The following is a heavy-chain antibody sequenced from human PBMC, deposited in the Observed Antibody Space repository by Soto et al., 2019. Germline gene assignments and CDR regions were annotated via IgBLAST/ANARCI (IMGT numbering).Heavy chain of an antibody. CDR1: GGSISSRNYY. V-gene: IGHV4-39*01. Sequence: PSETLSLTCTVSGGSISSRNYYWGWIRQPPGKGLEWIGSIYYRGSTYYNPSPKSRITISVDTSKNQFSLKLSSVTAADTAVYYCAGHFYDGSGFYYLGHAFDIWGQGTMVTVSS. D-gene: IGHD3-22*01. CDR2: IYYRGST. J-gene: IGHJ3*02. CDR3: AGHFYDGSGFYYLGHAFDI.